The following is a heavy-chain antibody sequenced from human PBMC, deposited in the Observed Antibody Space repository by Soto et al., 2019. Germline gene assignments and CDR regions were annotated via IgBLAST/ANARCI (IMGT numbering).Heavy chain of an antibody. J-gene: IGHJ5*02. CDR2: ISAYNGNT. V-gene: IGHV1-18*01. Sequence: ASVKVSCKASGYTFTSYGISWVRQAPGQGLEWMGWISAYNGNTNYAQKLQGRVTMTTDTSTGTAYMELRSLRSDDTAVYYCARGDYDYVWGSYRQGWFDPWGQGTLVTVSS. D-gene: IGHD3-16*02. CDR1: GYTFTSYG. CDR3: ARGDYDYVWGSYRQGWFDP.